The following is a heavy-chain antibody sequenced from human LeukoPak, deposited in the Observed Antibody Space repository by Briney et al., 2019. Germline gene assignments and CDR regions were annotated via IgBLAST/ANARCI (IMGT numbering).Heavy chain of an antibody. Sequence: GGSLRLSCAASGFTFSSYAMSWVRQAPGKGLEWVSAISGSGGSTYYADSVKGRFTISRDNSKNTLYLQMNSLRAEDTAVYYCAEEHGSSSWYGYNWFDPWGQGTLVTVSS. CDR2: ISGSGGST. CDR3: AEEHGSSSWYGYNWFDP. V-gene: IGHV3-23*01. CDR1: GFTFSSYA. J-gene: IGHJ5*02. D-gene: IGHD6-13*01.